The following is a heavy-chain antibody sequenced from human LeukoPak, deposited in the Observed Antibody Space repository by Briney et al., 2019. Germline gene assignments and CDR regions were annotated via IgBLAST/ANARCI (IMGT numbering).Heavy chain of an antibody. CDR3: ARERIDCSSTRCYGGRSVY. CDR2: INTDGSST. V-gene: IGHV3-74*01. J-gene: IGHJ4*02. CDR1: GFTFSSHW. Sequence: PGGSLRLSCAASGFTFSSHWMYWVSQAPGKGLVWVSRINTDGSSTSYADSVKGRFTISRDNAKNTLHLQMNSLRAEDTAVYYCARERIDCSSTRCYGGRSVYWGQGTLVTVSS. D-gene: IGHD2-2*01.